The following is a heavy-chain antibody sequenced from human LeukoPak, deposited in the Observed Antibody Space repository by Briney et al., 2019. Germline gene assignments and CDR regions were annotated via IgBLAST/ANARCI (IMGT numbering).Heavy chain of an antibody. Sequence: PSETLSLTCTVSGGSISSYYWSWIRQPPGKGLEWIGYIYYSGSTNYNPSLKSRVTISVDTSKNQFSLKLSSVTAADTAVYYCARERNYDFWSGYYTGAFDIWGQGTMVTASS. V-gene: IGHV4-59*01. D-gene: IGHD3-3*01. CDR3: ARERNYDFWSGYYTGAFDI. CDR2: IYYSGST. CDR1: GGSISSYY. J-gene: IGHJ3*02.